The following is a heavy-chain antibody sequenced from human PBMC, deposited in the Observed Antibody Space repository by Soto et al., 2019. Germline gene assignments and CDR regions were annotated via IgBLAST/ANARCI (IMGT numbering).Heavy chain of an antibody. Sequence: GGSLRLSCAASGFTFDNYAMHWVRQAPGKGLEWVSGISWNSNTIAYADSVEGRFTISRDNAKNSLYLQMNSLRAEDTAFYYCAKDTGPNWGQGTLVTVSS. CDR3: AKDTGPN. V-gene: IGHV3-9*01. J-gene: IGHJ4*02. CDR2: ISWNSNTI. CDR1: GFTFDNYA.